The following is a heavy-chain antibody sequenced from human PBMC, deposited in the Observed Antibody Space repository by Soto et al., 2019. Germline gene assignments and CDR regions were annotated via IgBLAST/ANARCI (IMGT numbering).Heavy chain of an antibody. CDR1: GGSISSGDYY. V-gene: IGHV4-30-4*01. Sequence: SETLSLTCTVSGGSISSGDYYWSWIRQPPGKGLEWIGYIYYSGGTYYNPSLKSRVTISVDTSKNQFSLKLSSVTAADTAVYYCARRNYDYVWGSYPTGHDAFDIWGQGTMVTVSS. J-gene: IGHJ3*02. D-gene: IGHD3-16*02. CDR2: IYYSGGT. CDR3: ARRNYDYVWGSYPTGHDAFDI.